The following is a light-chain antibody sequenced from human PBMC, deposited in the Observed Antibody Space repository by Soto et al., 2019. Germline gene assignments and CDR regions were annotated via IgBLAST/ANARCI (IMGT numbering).Light chain of an antibody. J-gene: IGKJ1*01. CDR3: QQYNNWPPWT. V-gene: IGKV3-15*01. CDR1: QSVNSN. CDR2: GAS. Sequence: EIAMTQSPATLSVSPGERTTLSCRASQSVNSNLAWYHQKPGQAPRLLIYGASTRATGIPARFSGTGCGTEFTLAISSLQSEDFAVYYCQQYNNWPPWTFGQGTKVDIK.